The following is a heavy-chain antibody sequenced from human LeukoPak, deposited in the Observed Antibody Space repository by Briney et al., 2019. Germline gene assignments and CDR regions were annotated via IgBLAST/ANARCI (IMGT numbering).Heavy chain of an antibody. Sequence: SETLSLTCAVYGGSFSGYYWSWIRQPPGKGLEWIGEINHSESTNFNPSLKSRVTISVDTSKNQFSLKLSSVTAADTAVYYCARGRAGTYVWGSSFYYFDYWGQGTLVTVSS. J-gene: IGHJ4*02. CDR2: INHSEST. D-gene: IGHD3-16*01. V-gene: IGHV4-34*01. CDR1: GGSFSGYY. CDR3: ARGRAGTYVWGSSFYYFDY.